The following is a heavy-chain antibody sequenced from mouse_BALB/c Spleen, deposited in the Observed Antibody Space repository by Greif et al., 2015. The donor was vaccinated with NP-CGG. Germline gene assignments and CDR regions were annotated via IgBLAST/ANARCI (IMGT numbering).Heavy chain of an antibody. J-gene: IGHJ2*01. D-gene: IGHD2-12*01. CDR1: GYTLTDYA. Sequence: QVQLQQSGAELVRPGVSVKISCKGSGYTLTDYAMHWVKQSHAKSLEWIGVISTYYGDASYNQKFKGKATMTVDKSSSTAYMELARLTSEDSAIYYCARGYDLRRGGFDYWGQGTTLTVSS. CDR2: ISTYYGDA. CDR3: ARGYDLRRGGFDY. V-gene: IGHV1S137*01.